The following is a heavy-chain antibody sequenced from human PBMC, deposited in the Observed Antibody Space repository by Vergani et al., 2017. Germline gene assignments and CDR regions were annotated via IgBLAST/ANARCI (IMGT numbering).Heavy chain of an antibody. J-gene: IGHJ4*02. V-gene: IGHV4-38-2*02. D-gene: IGHD3-9*01. CDR3: AIYDILTGYYKGYYFDY. CDR1: GYSISSGYY. CDR2: IYHSGST. Sequence: QVQLQESGPGLVKPSETLSLTCTVSGYSISSGYYWGWIRQPPGKGLEWIGSIYHSGSTYYNPSLKSRVTISVDTSKNQFSLKLSSVTAADTAVYHCAIYDILTGYYKGYYFDYWGQGTLVTVSS.